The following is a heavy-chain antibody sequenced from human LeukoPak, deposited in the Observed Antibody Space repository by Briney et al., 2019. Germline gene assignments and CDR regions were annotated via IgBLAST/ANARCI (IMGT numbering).Heavy chain of an antibody. CDR2: IYPRDSDT. CDR3: ARHAFDSSGYYQKYFQH. J-gene: IGHJ1*01. D-gene: IGHD3-22*01. CDR1: GYSFTSYC. V-gene: IGHV5-51*01. Sequence: PGESLKISCKGSGYSFTSYCIGWVRQMPGKGLEWMGIIYPRDSDTRYSPSFQGQVTISANKSISTAYLQWSSLKASDTAMYYCARHAFDSSGYYQKYFQHWGQGTLVTVSS.